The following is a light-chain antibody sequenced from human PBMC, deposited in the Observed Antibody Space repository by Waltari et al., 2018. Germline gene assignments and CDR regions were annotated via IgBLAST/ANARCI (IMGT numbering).Light chain of an antibody. V-gene: IGKV3-15*01. CDR3: QQYNNWPPLIT. CDR1: QSVSSN. CDR2: GAS. J-gene: IGKJ5*01. Sequence: EIVMTQSPATLSVSPGERATLSCRASQSVSSNLAWYQQKPGQAPRLLIYGASTRATGIPARFSGGGSGTEFTLTIRSLQSEDFAVYYCQQYNNWPPLITFGQGTRLEIK.